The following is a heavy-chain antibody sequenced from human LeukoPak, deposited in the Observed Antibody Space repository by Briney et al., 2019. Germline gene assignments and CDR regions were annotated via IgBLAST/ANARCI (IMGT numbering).Heavy chain of an antibody. CDR3: STSPSFGSSWYQFNY. J-gene: IGHJ4*02. CDR2: ISGRDGRT. D-gene: IGHD6-13*01. V-gene: IGHV3-23*01. Sequence: GSLRLSCEVSGLTFYTYAMSWVRQAPGKGLEWVSAISGRDGRTYYSDSVKGRFTISRDNSQNTLYLQMKTLRAEDTAVYYCSTSPSFGSSWYQFNYWGQGALVIVSS. CDR1: GLTFYTYA.